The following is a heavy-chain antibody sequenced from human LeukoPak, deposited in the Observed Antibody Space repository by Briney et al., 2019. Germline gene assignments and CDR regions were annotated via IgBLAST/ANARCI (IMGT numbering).Heavy chain of an antibody. D-gene: IGHD4-17*01. CDR2: FDPEDGET. V-gene: IGHV1-24*01. CDR1: GYTLTELS. Sequence: ASVKVSCKVSGYTLTELSMHWVRQAPGKGLEWMGGFDPEDGETIYAQKFQGRVTMTEDTSTDTAYMELSSLRSEDTAVYYCAGVGGDAPYYYMDVWGKGTTVTVSS. J-gene: IGHJ6*03. CDR3: AGVGGDAPYYYMDV.